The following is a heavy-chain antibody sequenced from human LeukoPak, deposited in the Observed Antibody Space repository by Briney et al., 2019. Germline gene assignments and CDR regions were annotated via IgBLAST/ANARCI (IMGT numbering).Heavy chain of an antibody. V-gene: IGHV7-4-1*02. Sequence: ASVKVSCKASGYTFTSFPMNWVRQAPGQGLEWMGWINTNTGNPTYAQGFTGRFVFSLDTSVSTAYLQISSLKAEDTAVYYCARSTVVTQGITEYYFDYWGQGTLVTVSS. CDR2: INTNTGNP. J-gene: IGHJ4*02. D-gene: IGHD4-23*01. CDR3: ARSTVVTQGITEYYFDY. CDR1: GYTFTSFP.